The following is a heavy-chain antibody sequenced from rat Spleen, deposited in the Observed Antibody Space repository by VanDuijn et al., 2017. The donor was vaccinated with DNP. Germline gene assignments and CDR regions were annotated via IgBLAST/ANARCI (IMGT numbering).Heavy chain of an antibody. J-gene: IGHJ4*01. D-gene: IGHD1-1*01. V-gene: IGHV5S23*01. Sequence: EVQLVESGGGLVQPGRSLELSCAASGFTFSFYGMAWVRQAPKKGLEWVASISGSGGSTYYRDSVKGRFTISRDNAQSTLDLQMNSLRSEDTATYYCIRRTVVTGAMDAWGQGTAVAVSS. CDR2: ISGSGGST. CDR1: GFTFSFYG. CDR3: IRRTVVTGAMDA.